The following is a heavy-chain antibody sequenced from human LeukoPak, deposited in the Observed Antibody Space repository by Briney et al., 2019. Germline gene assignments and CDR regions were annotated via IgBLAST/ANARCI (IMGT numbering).Heavy chain of an antibody. V-gene: IGHV1-69*04. CDR2: IIPILGIA. J-gene: IGHJ4*02. D-gene: IGHD3-22*01. CDR1: GGTFSSYA. Sequence: SVKVSCKASGGTFSSYAISWVRQAPGQGLEWMGRIIPILGIANYAQKFQGRVTITADKSTSTAYMELSSLRSEDTAVYYCASRSADYYDSSVDYWGQGTLVTVSS. CDR3: ASRSADYYDSSVDY.